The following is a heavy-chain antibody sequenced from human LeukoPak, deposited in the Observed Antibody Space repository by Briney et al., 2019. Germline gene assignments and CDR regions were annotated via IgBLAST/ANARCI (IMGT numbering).Heavy chain of an antibody. CDR2: IYYSGST. D-gene: IGHD2-15*01. V-gene: IGHV4-31*03. J-gene: IGHJ3*02. CDR1: GGSISSGGYY. Sequence: PSETLSLTCTVSGGSISSGGYYWSWIRQHPGKGLEWIGYIYYSGSTHYNPSLKSRVTISVDTSKNQFSLKLSSVTAADTAVYYCVRYCSGGSCFTSFAFDIWGQGTMVTVSS. CDR3: VRYCSGGSCFTSFAFDI.